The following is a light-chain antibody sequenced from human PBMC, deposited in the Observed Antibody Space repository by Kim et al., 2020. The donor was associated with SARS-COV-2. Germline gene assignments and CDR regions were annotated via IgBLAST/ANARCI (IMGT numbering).Light chain of an antibody. CDR2: SDD. CDR3: ATWDDSLKGYV. Sequence: GQRVAISCSGSSSNIGSHTVNWYQQVQGAAPKLLIHSDDQRPSGVPDRFSGSKSGTSASLAISELQSEDETDYYCATWDDSLKGYVFGTGTKVTVL. V-gene: IGLV1-44*01. CDR1: SSNIGSHT. J-gene: IGLJ1*01.